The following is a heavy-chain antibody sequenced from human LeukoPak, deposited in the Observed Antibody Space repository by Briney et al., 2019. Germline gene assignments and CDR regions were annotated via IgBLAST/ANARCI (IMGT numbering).Heavy chain of an antibody. CDR1: GFTFSSYA. V-gene: IGHV3-23*01. J-gene: IGHJ4*02. CDR3: AKDLSQYSSSWYEDYFDY. Sequence: GGSLRLSCAASGFTFSSYAMSWVRQAPGKGLEWVSAISGSGGSTYYADSVKGRFTISRDNSKNTLYLQMNSLRAGDTAVYYCAKDLSQYSSSWYEDYFDYWGQGTLVTVSS. D-gene: IGHD6-13*01. CDR2: ISGSGGST.